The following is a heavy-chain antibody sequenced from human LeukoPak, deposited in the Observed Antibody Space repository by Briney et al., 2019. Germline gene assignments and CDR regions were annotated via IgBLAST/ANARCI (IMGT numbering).Heavy chain of an antibody. J-gene: IGHJ4*02. D-gene: IGHD2-15*01. Sequence: PGGSLRLSCAASGFSFSSYAMHWVRQTPDKGLEWVALMSYDGSNKYYADSVKGRFTISRDNSKNTLYLQMNSLRAEDTAVYYCVRQGGYCSGGSCYFPAYYFDYWGQGTLVTVSS. CDR2: MSYDGSNK. CDR3: VRQGGYCSGGSCYFPAYYFDY. V-gene: IGHV3-30*04. CDR1: GFSFSSYA.